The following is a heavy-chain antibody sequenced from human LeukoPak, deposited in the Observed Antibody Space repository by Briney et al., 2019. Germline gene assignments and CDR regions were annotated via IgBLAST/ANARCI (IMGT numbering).Heavy chain of an antibody. CDR2: IGAGGGST. CDR3: AKLGMVRGEGY. J-gene: IGHJ4*02. D-gene: IGHD3-10*01. Sequence: PGGSLRLSCAASGFSFSIYAMSWARQAPGKGLGWVSGIGAGGGSTYYADSVKGRFTISRDNSRNTLYLQMNSLRADDTAVYYCAKLGMVRGEGYWGQGTLVTVST. CDR1: GFSFSIYA. V-gene: IGHV3-23*01.